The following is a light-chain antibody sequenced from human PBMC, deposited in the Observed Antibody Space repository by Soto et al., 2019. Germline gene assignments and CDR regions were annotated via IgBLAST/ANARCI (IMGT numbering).Light chain of an antibody. J-gene: IGKJ1*01. CDR3: QQYNSYSWT. CDR2: DAS. CDR1: QSISNW. V-gene: IGKV1-5*01. Sequence: IQMTQSPSSLSASVGDRVTITCRASQSISNWLAWYQQKPGKAPKILIYDASSLESGVPSRFRGSGSGTECTLTISRLQPDDFATYYCQQYNSYSWTFGQGTKVDIK.